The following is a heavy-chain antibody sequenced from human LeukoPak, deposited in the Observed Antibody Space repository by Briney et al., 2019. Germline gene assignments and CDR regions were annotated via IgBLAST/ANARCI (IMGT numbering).Heavy chain of an antibody. Sequence: PSETLSLTCTVSGGSISSGSYYWSWIRQSAGKGLEWIGRIYTSGSTNYNPSLKSRVTMSVDTSKNQFSLKLSSVTAADTAVYYCARDLGIQYYYDTSGYSNWFDPWGQGTLVTVSS. CDR2: IYTSGST. D-gene: IGHD3-22*01. CDR3: ARDLGIQYYYDTSGYSNWFDP. CDR1: GGSISSGSYY. V-gene: IGHV4-61*02. J-gene: IGHJ5*02.